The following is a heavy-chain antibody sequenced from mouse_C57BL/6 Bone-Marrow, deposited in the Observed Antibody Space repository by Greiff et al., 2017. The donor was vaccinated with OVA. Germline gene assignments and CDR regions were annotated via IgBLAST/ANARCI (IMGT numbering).Heavy chain of an antibody. V-gene: IGHV1-64*01. CDR2: IHPNSGST. Sequence: QVQLQQPGAELVKPGASVKLSCKASGYTFTSYWMHWVKQRPGQGLEWIGMIHPNSGSTNYNEKFKSKATLTVDKSSSTAYMQLSILPSEDSSVYYCARPRYYYGSTLYAMDYWGQGTSVTVSS. CDR1: GYTFTSYW. D-gene: IGHD1-1*01. J-gene: IGHJ4*01. CDR3: ARPRYYYGSTLYAMDY.